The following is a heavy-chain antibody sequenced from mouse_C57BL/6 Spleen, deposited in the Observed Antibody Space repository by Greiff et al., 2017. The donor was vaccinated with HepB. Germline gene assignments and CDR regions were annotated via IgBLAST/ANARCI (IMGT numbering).Heavy chain of an antibody. D-gene: IGHD1-1*01. V-gene: IGHV1-64*01. CDR2: IHPNSGST. CDR3: ARRVHYYGSSSDY. Sequence: QVQLQQPGAELVKPGASVKLSCKASGYTFTSYWMHWVKQRPGQGLEWIGMIHPNSGSTNYNEKFKSKATLTVDKSSSTAYMQLSSLTSEDSAVYYCARRVHYYGSSSDYWGQGTTLTVSS. CDR1: GYTFTSYW. J-gene: IGHJ2*01.